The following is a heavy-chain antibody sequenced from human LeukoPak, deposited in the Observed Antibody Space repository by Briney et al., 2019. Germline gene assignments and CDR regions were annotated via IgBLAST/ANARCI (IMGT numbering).Heavy chain of an antibody. CDR2: ISYDGSNK. J-gene: IGHJ4*02. Sequence: GGSLRLSCAASGFTFSSYGMHWVRQAPGKGLEWVAVISYDGSNKYYADSVKGRFTISRDNSKNTLYLQMSSLRAEDTAVYYCARGQLYFDCWGQGTLVIVAS. CDR3: ARGQLYFDC. D-gene: IGHD2-2*01. CDR1: GFTFSSYG. V-gene: IGHV3-30*03.